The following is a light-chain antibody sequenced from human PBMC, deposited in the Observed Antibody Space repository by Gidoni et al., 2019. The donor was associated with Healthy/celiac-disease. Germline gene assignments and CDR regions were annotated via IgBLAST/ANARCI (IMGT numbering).Light chain of an antibody. J-gene: IGLJ2*01. CDR2: GNS. CDR3: QSYDSSLSGWVV. CDR1: SSNIGAGYD. V-gene: IGLV1-40*01. Sequence: QSVLTQPPSVSGAPGQRVTISCTGSSSNIGAGYDVHWYQQQPGTAPKLLIYGNSNRPAGVPERFSGSKSGTSASLAITGLKAEEEADYYCQSYDSSLSGWVVFGGGTKLTVL.